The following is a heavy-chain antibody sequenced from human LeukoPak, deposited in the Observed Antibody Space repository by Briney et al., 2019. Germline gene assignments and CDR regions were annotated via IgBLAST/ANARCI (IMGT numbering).Heavy chain of an antibody. V-gene: IGHV4-4*02. J-gene: IGHJ6*03. CDR1: GGSISSSNW. Sequence: SETLSLTCAVSGGSISSSNWWSWVRQPPGKGLEWIGEIYHSGSTNYNPSLKSRVTISVDKSKNQFSLKLSSVTAADTAVYYCARGIAAATPSYYYYYYMDVWGKGTTVTVSS. D-gene: IGHD2-15*01. CDR3: ARGIAAATPSYYYYYYMDV. CDR2: IYHSGST.